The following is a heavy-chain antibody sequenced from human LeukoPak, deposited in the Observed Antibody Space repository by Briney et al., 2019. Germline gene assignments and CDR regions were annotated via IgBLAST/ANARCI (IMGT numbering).Heavy chain of an antibody. CDR2: IKQDGSGK. Sequence: GGSLGLSCAASGFTFSSYWMSWVRQAPGKGLEWVANIKQDGSGKYYVDSVKGRFTISRDNAKNSLYLQMNSLRAEDTAVYYCARGGGYDLYFDYWGQGTLATVSS. V-gene: IGHV3-7*03. D-gene: IGHD5-12*01. J-gene: IGHJ4*02. CDR1: GFTFSSYW. CDR3: ARGGGYDLYFDY.